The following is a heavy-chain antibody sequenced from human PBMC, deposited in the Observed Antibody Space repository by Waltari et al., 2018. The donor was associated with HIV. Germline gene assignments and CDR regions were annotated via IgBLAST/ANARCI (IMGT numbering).Heavy chain of an antibody. V-gene: IGHV4-38-2*01. CDR2: IYHSGST. J-gene: IGHJ5*02. CDR3: ARAPAYCGGDCSPEGIWFDP. Sequence: PGLVKPSETLSLTCAVSGYSISSGYYWGWLRQPPGKGLEWIGSIYHSGSTYYNPSLKSRVTISVDTSKNQFSLKLSSVTAADTAVYYCARAPAYCGGDCSPEGIWFDPWGQGTLVTVSS. CDR1: GYSISSGYY. D-gene: IGHD2-21*02.